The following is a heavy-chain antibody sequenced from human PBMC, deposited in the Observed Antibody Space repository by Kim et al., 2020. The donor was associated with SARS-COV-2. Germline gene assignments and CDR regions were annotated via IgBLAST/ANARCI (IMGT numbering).Heavy chain of an antibody. CDR2: ISSSGSTI. D-gene: IGHD1-26*01. J-gene: IGHJ4*02. Sequence: GGSLRLSCAASGFTFSDYYMSWIRQAPGKGLEWVSYISSSGSTIYYADSVKGRFTISRDNAKNSLYLQMNSLRAEDTAVYYCARDQEYASWEPRPFDYWGQGTLVTVSS. V-gene: IGHV3-11*01. CDR1: GFTFSDYY. CDR3: ARDQEYASWEPRPFDY.